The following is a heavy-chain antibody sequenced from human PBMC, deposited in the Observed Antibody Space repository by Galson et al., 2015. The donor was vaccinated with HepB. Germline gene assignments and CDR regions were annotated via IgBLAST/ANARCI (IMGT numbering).Heavy chain of an antibody. CDR3: ARGPPLTTVIAQGYFDY. CDR2: ISYDGVNK. Sequence: SLRLSCAASGFTFSSYAMHWVRQAPGKGLEWVAIISYDGVNKYYADSVKGRFTISSDNSKNTLYLQMNSLRAEDTAVYYCARGPPLTTVIAQGYFDYWGQGTLVTVSS. V-gene: IGHV3-30-3*01. D-gene: IGHD4-11*01. CDR1: GFTFSSYA. J-gene: IGHJ4*02.